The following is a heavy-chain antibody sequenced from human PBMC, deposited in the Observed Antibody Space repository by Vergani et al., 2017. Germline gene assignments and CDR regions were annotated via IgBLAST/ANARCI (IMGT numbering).Heavy chain of an antibody. CDR3: ARGPNADYYYYMDV. J-gene: IGHJ6*03. CDR1: GFTVSSNY. CDR2: IYSGGST. D-gene: IGHD4/OR15-4a*01. V-gene: IGHV3-66*02. Sequence: EVQLVESGGGLVQPGGSLRLSCAASGFTVSSNYMSWVRQAPGKGLEWVSVIYSGGSTYYADSVKGRFTISRDNSKNTLYLQMNSLRAEDTAVYYCARGPNADYYYYMDVWGKGTTVTVSS.